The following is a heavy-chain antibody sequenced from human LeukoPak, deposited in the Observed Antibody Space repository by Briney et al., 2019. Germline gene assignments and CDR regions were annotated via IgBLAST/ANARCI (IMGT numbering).Heavy chain of an antibody. CDR3: AISGGYWAWAH. Sequence: GGSLRLSCAASGFTFSSYAMSWVRQAPGKGGEWVSGISGSGGSTNYADSVKGRFTISRDNSKNTLYLQMNSLRAEDTAVYYCAISGGYWAWAHWGQGTLVTVSS. D-gene: IGHD1-26*01. CDR1: GFTFSSYA. J-gene: IGHJ4*02. CDR2: ISGSGGST. V-gene: IGHV3-23*01.